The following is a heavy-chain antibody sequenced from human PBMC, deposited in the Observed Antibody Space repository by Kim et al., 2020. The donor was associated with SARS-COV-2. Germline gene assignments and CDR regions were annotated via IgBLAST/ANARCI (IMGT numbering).Heavy chain of an antibody. V-gene: IGHV1-46*01. J-gene: IGHJ4*02. Sequence: QKCQGRVTMTRDTSTSTVYMDRSSLRSEDTAVYYCARDEVAVAGGGNFDYWGQGTLVTVSS. D-gene: IGHD6-19*01. CDR3: ARDEVAVAGGGNFDY.